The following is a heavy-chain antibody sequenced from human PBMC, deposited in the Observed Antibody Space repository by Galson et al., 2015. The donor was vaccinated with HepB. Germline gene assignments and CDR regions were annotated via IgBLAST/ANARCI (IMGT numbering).Heavy chain of an antibody. CDR1: GFTFSHYD. Sequence: SLRLSCAASGFTFSHYDMHWVRQAPGKGLEWLAVICYDGSNKYYADSVKGRFTISRDNPKNTLYLQMNSLRAEDTAVYYCARDRDVKGAYGSFDYWGQGTLVTVSS. CDR2: ICYDGSNK. CDR3: ARDRDVKGAYGSFDY. D-gene: IGHD4-17*01. J-gene: IGHJ4*02. V-gene: IGHV3-33*08.